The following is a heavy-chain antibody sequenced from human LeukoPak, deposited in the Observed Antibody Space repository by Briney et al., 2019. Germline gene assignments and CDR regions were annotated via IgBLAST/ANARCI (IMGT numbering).Heavy chain of an antibody. CDR3: ARSHYYGSGSYRVANWFDP. V-gene: IGHV4-34*01. J-gene: IGHJ5*02. Sequence: SETLSLTCAVYGGSFSGYYWSWIRQPPGKGLEWIGEINHSGSTNYNPSLKSRVTISVDTSKNQFSLKLSSVTAADTAVYYCARSHYYGSGSYRVANWFDPWGQGTLVTVSS. CDR2: INHSGST. CDR1: GGSFSGYY. D-gene: IGHD3-10*01.